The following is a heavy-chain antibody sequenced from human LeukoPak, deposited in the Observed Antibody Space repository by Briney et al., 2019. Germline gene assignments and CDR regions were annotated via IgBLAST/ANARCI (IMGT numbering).Heavy chain of an antibody. CDR3: ARDRDYNLADSFDH. D-gene: IGHD5-24*01. CDR1: GFTFSSYA. V-gene: IGHV3-30-3*01. J-gene: IGHJ4*02. CDR2: ISYDGSNK. Sequence: PGGSLRLSCAASGFTFSSYAMHWVRQAPGKGLEWVAVISYDGSNKYYADSVKGRFTISRDNSKNTLYLQMNGLRGEDTALYYCARDRDYNLADSFDHWGQGTLVTVSS.